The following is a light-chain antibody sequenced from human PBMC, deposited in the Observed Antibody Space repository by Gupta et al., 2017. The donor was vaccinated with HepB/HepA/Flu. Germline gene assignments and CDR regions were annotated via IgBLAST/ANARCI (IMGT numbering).Light chain of an antibody. V-gene: IGLV1-40*01. J-gene: IGLJ2*01. CDR3: QSYDSSLSGVV. CDR1: RSNIGAGYD. CDR2: GDS. Sequence: QSVLTQPPSVSGAPGQRFTISCTGRRSNIGAGYDVHWYQQLPGTAPKLLIYGDSNRPSGVPDRFSGSKSGTSASLAITGLRAADESDYYGQSYDSSLSGVVFGGGTKLTVL.